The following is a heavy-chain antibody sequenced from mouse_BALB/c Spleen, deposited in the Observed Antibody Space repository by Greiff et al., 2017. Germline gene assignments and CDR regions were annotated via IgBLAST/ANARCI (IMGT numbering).Heavy chain of an antibody. CDR1: GFNIQDTY. Sequence: EVQLQQSGAELVKPGASVKLSCTASGFNIQDTYMHWVKQRPEQGLEWIGRIDPANGNTKYDPKFQGKATITADTSSNTAYLQLSSLTSEDTAVYYCARSGDGRYYYAMDYWGQGTSVTVSS. CDR3: ARSGDGRYYYAMDY. CDR2: IDPANGNT. J-gene: IGHJ4*01. V-gene: IGHV14-3*02. D-gene: IGHD2-3*01.